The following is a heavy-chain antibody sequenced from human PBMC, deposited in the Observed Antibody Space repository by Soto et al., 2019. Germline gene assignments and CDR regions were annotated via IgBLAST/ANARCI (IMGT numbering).Heavy chain of an antibody. Sequence: SETLSLTCAVYGGSFSGYYWSWIRQPPGKGLEWIGEINHRGSTNYNPSLKSRVTISVDTSKNQFSMKLNSVTAEDTAVYYCAREGQWLPSVYYYYYGMDVWGQGTTVTVSS. CDR1: GGSFSGYY. CDR2: INHRGST. J-gene: IGHJ6*02. V-gene: IGHV4-34*01. CDR3: AREGQWLPSVYYYYYGMDV. D-gene: IGHD6-19*01.